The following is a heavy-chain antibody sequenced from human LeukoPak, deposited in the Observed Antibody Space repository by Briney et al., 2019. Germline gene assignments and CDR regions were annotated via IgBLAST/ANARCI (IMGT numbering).Heavy chain of an antibody. D-gene: IGHD5-18*01. CDR2: IYPGDSET. V-gene: IGHV5-51*01. CDR3: ARHQAAMVDY. J-gene: IGHJ4*02. CDR1: GYSFTTYW. Sequence: GESLKISCRGSGYSFTTYWIGWVRQMPGKGLEWMGIIYPGDSETSYSPSFQGQVTISADKSISTAYLQWSSLKASDTAMYYCARHQAAMVDYWGQGSQITVSS.